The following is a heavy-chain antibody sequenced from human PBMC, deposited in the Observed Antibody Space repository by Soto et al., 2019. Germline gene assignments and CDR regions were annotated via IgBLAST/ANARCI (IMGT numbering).Heavy chain of an antibody. CDR3: AKSGYGDYAPNWFDP. J-gene: IGHJ5*02. V-gene: IGHV3-23*01. CDR1: GFTFSSYA. Sequence: GGSLRLSCAASGFTFSSYAMSWVRQAPGKGLEWVSAISGSGGSTYYADSVKGRFTISRDNSKNTLYLQMNSLRAEDTAVYYCAKSGYGDYAPNWFDPWGQGTLVTVSS. D-gene: IGHD4-17*01. CDR2: ISGSGGST.